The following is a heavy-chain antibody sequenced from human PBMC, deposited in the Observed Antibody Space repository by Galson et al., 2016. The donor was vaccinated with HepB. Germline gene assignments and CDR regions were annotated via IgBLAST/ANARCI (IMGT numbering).Heavy chain of an antibody. V-gene: IGHV1-69*13. J-gene: IGHJ4*02. CDR1: GGTLRDHD. CDR3: ARDTRYSSGWYFDY. D-gene: IGHD6-19*01. CDR2: IIPIFKIE. Sequence: SVKVSCKASGGTLRDHDINWVRQAPGQGLEWMGGIIPIFKIEKYAQKFQGRVRITADESTNTAYMELSSLRSDDTAVYYCARDTRYSSGWYFDYWGQGTLVTVSS.